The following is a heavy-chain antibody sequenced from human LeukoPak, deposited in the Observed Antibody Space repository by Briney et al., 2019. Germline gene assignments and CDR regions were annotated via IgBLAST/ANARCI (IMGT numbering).Heavy chain of an antibody. CDR1: GGSISSSSYY. CDR2: IYYSGST. J-gene: IGHJ5*02. V-gene: IGHV4-39*07. Sequence: SETLSLTCTVSGGSISSSSYYWGWIRQPPGKGLEWIGSIYYSGSTYYNPSLKSRVTISVDTSKNQFSLKLSSVTAADTAVYYCARARGVPWFDPWGQGTLVTVSS. D-gene: IGHD3-10*01. CDR3: ARARGVPWFDP.